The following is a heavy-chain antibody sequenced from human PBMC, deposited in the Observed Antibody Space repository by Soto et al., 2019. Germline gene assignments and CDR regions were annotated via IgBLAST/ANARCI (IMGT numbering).Heavy chain of an antibody. V-gene: IGHV1-18*04. J-gene: IGHJ3*02. D-gene: IGHD5-12*01. CDR2: VTPYKADT. CDR3: ATDGLSNSGNLYAFDI. Sequence: QAQLVQSGAEVKKSGASVRVSCKASGYTLTNYGVTWVRQAPGQGLEWLGRVTPYKADTNSAQNLQGRVTMATDTSTNTPYLELRSLRSDDTAVYFCATDGLSNSGNLYAFDIWGQGTMVTVSA. CDR1: GYTLTNYG.